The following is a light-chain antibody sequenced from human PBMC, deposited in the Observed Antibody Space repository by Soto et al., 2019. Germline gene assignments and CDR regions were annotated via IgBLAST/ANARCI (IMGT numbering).Light chain of an antibody. CDR1: QSISNY. Sequence: DIQMTQSPSSLSASVGDRVTITCRASQSISNYLNWYQQKPGKAPKLLIYDSSTLRSGVPSRFSGSGSGTDFTLTISSLQPEDFSTYYCQQSYNAPRTFGQGTKLE. CDR3: QQSYNAPRT. V-gene: IGKV1-39*01. J-gene: IGKJ2*01. CDR2: DSS.